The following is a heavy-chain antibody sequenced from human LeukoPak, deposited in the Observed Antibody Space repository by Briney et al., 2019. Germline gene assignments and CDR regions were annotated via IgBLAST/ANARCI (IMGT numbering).Heavy chain of an antibody. D-gene: IGHD2-2*01. CDR2: IYSGGST. V-gene: IGHV3-53*01. CDR1: GFTVSTYY. J-gene: IGHJ4*02. Sequence: AGSLRLSCAASGFTVSTYYMTWVRQAPGKGLECVSVIYSGGSTYYADSVKGRFTVSRDNSKNTLYLQMNSLRAEDTAMYYCARGLGYCTSTTCLLPFDYWGQGALVTVSS. CDR3: ARGLGYCTSTTCLLPFDY.